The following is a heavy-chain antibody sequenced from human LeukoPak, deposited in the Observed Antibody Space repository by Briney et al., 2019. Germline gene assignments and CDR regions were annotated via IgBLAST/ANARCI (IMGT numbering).Heavy chain of an antibody. V-gene: IGHV3-23*01. CDR3: AKDRWEITIGDAFGF. CDR1: GSTFDNYA. J-gene: IGHJ3*01. CDR2: IGISAGST. Sequence: QTGRSLRLSCEASGSTFDNYAMSSVLQAPGKGLEWGSTIGISAGSTYYADAVKGLFTISRDNSKKTVILQMNRLRVDDTAVYYWAKDRWEITIGDAFGFWGQGTKVAVSS. D-gene: IGHD3-3*01.